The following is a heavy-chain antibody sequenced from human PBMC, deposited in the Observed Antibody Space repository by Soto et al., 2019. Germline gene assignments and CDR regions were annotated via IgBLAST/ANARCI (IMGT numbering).Heavy chain of an antibody. CDR3: AKRHSGWYGEFDY. D-gene: IGHD6-19*01. J-gene: IGHJ4*01. Sequence: GGSLRLSCAASGFTFSSYAVSWVRQAPGKGLEWVSAISGSGGSTYYADSVKGRFTISRDNSKNTLYLQMNSLRAEDTAVYYCAKRHSGWYGEFDYWGQGTLVTVSS. CDR1: GFTFSSYA. CDR2: ISGSGGST. V-gene: IGHV3-23*01.